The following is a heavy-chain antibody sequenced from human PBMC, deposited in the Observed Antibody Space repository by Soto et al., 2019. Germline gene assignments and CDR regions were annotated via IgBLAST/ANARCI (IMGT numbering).Heavy chain of an antibody. CDR1: GGTFSSYA. CDR2: IIPLFGTA. CDR3: ARASSGYYEHKDFQH. J-gene: IGHJ1*01. D-gene: IGHD3-22*01. Sequence: QVQLVQSGAEVKKPGSSVKVSCKASGGTFSSYAISWVRQAPGQGLEWMGGIIPLFGTANYAQKFQGRVTITADESTSTAYMELSSLRSEDTAVYYCARASSGYYEHKDFQHWGQGTLVTVSS. V-gene: IGHV1-69*12.